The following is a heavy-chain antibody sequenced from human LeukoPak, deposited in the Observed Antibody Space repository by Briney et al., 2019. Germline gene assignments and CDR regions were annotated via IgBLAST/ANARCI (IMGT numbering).Heavy chain of an antibody. V-gene: IGHV3-30*01. CDR3: ARDSTYYYDSGSSGPHYFDN. CDR2: ISSGGTYE. D-gene: IGHD3-10*01. J-gene: IGHJ4*02. Sequence: ALRLSCAASGFTFSNYAMHWVRQAPGKGLEWVSLISSGGTYEYYADSVKGRFTISRDNSKNTLYLQLNSLRAEDTAVYYCARDSTYYYDSGSSGPHYFDNWGQGTLVTVSS. CDR1: GFTFSNYA.